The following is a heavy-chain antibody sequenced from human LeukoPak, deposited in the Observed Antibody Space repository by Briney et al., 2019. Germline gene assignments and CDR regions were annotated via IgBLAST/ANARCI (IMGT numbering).Heavy chain of an antibody. Sequence: ASVKVSCKASGYTFTGYYMHWVRQAPGQGLEWMGWINPNSGDTKFAREFQGRVTMTRDTSISTAYMGLSRLRSDDTAVYYCATQMDSYLWGTDFDYWGQGTLVTVSS. V-gene: IGHV1-2*02. J-gene: IGHJ4*02. CDR1: GYTFTGYY. CDR3: ATQMDSYLWGTDFDY. CDR2: INPNSGDT. D-gene: IGHD3-16*01.